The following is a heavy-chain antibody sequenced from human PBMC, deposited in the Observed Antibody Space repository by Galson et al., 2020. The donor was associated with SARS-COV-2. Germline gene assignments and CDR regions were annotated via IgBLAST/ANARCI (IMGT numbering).Heavy chain of an antibody. CDR3: AREYDPDGNDSYYLDF. CDR2: IKTYNGDT. V-gene: IGHV1-18*04. J-gene: IGHJ4*02. CDR1: GYIFDDFG. D-gene: IGHD3-10*01. Sequence: ASVTVSCKASGYIFDDFGISWVRQAPGQGLEWMGWIKTYNGDTNYAQTLQGRVTMTTDAPTSTVYMELRSLNFDDTAVYFCAREYDPDGNDSYYLDFWGQGTLVSVPS.